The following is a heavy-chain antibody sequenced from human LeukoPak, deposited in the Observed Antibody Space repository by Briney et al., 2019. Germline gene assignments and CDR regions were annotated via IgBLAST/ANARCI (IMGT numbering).Heavy chain of an antibody. J-gene: IGHJ4*02. CDR3: ARGEYSSSWYPVYDY. CDR2: ISAYNGNT. V-gene: IGHV1-18*01. CDR1: GYTFTSYG. D-gene: IGHD6-13*01. Sequence: ASVKVSCKASGYTFTSYGISWVRQAPGQGLEWMEWISAYNGNTNYAQKLQGRVTMTTDTSTSTAYMELRSLRSDDTAVYYCARGEYSSSWYPVYDYWGQGTLVTVSS.